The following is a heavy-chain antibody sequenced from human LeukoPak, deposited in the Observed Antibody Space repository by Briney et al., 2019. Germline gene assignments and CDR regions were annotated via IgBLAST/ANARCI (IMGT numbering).Heavy chain of an antibody. D-gene: IGHD3-22*01. CDR2: FDPEDGER. J-gene: IGHJ4*02. V-gene: IGHV1-24*01. Sequence: RVASVKVSCKVSGYTLTKLSMHWVRQTPGKGLEWMGGFDPEDGERHYAQNFQGRVTMPEDTSTDTAYMELSSLRSEDTAVYYCASWKDYYESSGGPFDYWGQGTLVTVSS. CDR1: GYTLTKLS. CDR3: ASWKDYYESSGGPFDY.